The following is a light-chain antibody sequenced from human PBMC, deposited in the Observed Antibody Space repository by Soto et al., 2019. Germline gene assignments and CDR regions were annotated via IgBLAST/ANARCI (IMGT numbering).Light chain of an antibody. V-gene: IGLV1-40*01. J-gene: IGLJ2*01. CDR2: VNS. CDR1: SSNIGAGYN. Sequence: QSVLTQPPSVSGAPGQRVTISCTGSSSNIGAGYNVHWYQQLPGTAPKLLIYVNSNRPSGVPDRFSGSKSGTSASLAITGLQAEDAADYYCQSYDSSLSGVVFGGGTKLTVL. CDR3: QSYDSSLSGVV.